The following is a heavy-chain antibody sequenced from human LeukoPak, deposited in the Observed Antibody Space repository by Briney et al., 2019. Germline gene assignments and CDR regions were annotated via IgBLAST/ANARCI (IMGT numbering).Heavy chain of an antibody. CDR2: INHSGST. CDR1: GGSFSGYY. D-gene: IGHD6-13*01. Sequence: SETLSLTCAVYGGSFSGYYWSWIRQPPGKGLEWIGEINHSGSTNYNPSLKSRVIISVDTSKNQFSLKLSSVTAADTAVYYCARVVRLYYYYYYMDVWGKGTTVTVSS. CDR3: ARVVRLYYYYYYMDV. V-gene: IGHV4-34*01. J-gene: IGHJ6*03.